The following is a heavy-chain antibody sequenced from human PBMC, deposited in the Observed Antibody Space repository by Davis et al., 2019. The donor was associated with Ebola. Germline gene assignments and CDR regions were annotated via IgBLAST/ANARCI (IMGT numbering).Heavy chain of an antibody. D-gene: IGHD1-26*01. J-gene: IGHJ3*02. V-gene: IGHV3-23*01. Sequence: PGGSLRLSCAASGFNLRSYVMSWVRQAPGKGLEWVSTLGTSADTYYADSVKGRFTISRDNSKNTLYLQMNGLRVEDTAIYYCAKDTSNIWFDIWGQGTNVTVSS. CDR1: GFNLRSYV. CDR2: LGTSADT. CDR3: AKDTSNIWFDI.